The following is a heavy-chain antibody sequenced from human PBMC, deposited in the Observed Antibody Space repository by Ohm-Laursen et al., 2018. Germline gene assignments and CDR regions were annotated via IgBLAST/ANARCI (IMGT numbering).Heavy chain of an antibody. CDR3: ARDPSSGWYYFDY. CDR2: IYYSGNT. Sequence: GTLSLTCSVSGGSVSSGSYYWSWIRQPPGKGLEWIGYIYYSGNTNYNPSLKSRVTISVDTSKNQFSLKLSSVTAADTAVYYCARDPSSGWYYFDYWGQGTLVTVSS. D-gene: IGHD6-19*01. V-gene: IGHV4-61*01. CDR1: GGSVSSGSYY. J-gene: IGHJ4*02.